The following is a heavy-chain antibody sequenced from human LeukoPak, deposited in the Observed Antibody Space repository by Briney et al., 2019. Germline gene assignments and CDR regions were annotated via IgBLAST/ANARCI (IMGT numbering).Heavy chain of an antibody. D-gene: IGHD6-25*01. CDR3: ARQRGGDAFDF. V-gene: IGHV1-2*02. J-gene: IGHJ3*01. CDR2: INPNSGDT. CDR1: GYTFTGNY. Sequence: ASVTVSCTTSGYTFTGNYMHWVRPAPGQGPAWMGWINPNSGDTNYAQRFQGRVTMTRDTSISTAYMELSSLRSDDTAVFYCARQRGGDAFDFWGQGTMVTVFS.